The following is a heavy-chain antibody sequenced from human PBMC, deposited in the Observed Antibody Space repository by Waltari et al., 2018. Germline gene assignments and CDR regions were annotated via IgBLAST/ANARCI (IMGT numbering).Heavy chain of an antibody. J-gene: IGHJ4*02. D-gene: IGHD6-13*01. Sequence: QLQLQESGPGLVKPSETLSLTCTVSGGSISSSSYYWGWIRQPPGKGLEWIGSTYYSGSTYYNPSLKSRVTISVDTSKNQFSLKLSSVTAADTAVYYCAREVGYSSSWYYFDYWGQGTLVTVSS. CDR1: GGSISSSSYY. V-gene: IGHV4-39*07. CDR2: TYYSGST. CDR3: AREVGYSSSWYYFDY.